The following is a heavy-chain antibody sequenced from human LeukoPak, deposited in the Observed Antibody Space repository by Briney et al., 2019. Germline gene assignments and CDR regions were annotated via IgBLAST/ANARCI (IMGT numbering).Heavy chain of an antibody. CDR2: IIPIFGTA. D-gene: IGHD3-9*01. CDR1: GGTFSSYA. V-gene: IGHV1-69*13. Sequence: SVKVSCKASGGTFSSYAISWVRQAPGQGLEWMGGIIPIFGTANYAQKFQGRVTITADESTSTAYMELSSLRSEDTAVYYCARAPSGGKLRYFDWLFYFDYWGQGTLVTVSS. J-gene: IGHJ4*02. CDR3: ARAPSGGKLRYFDWLFYFDY.